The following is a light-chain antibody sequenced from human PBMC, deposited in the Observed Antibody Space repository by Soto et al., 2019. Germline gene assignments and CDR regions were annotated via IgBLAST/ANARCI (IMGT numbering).Light chain of an antibody. Sequence: DVVITQSPAPLAVSLGERAAINCKSSQNLLFTSNNKNSLAWYQQKPGQPPKLLIYWASTRESGAPDRFSGSGSGRDFTLTISSLQAEDVAVYYCQQYHTTPNTFGQGTKLEIK. CDR2: WAS. CDR1: QNLLFTSNNKNS. J-gene: IGKJ2*01. V-gene: IGKV4-1*01. CDR3: QQYHTTPNT.